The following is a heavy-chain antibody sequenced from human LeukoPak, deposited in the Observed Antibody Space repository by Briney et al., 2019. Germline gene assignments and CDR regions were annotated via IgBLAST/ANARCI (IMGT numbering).Heavy chain of an antibody. V-gene: IGHV3-11*04. D-gene: IGHD5-18*01. Sequence: GGSLRLSCAASGFTFSDYYMSWVRQAPGKGLEWVSSISSSGSTIYYADSVKGRFTISRDNSKNTLYLQMNSLRPEDTAIYFCARVRSYLWILFLYLWAQGTRVSVSS. J-gene: IGHJ5*02. CDR3: ARVRSYLWILFLYL. CDR1: GFTFSDYY. CDR2: ISSSGSTI.